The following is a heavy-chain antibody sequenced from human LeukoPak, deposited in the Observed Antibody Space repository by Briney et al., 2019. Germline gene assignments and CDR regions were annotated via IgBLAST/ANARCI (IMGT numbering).Heavy chain of an antibody. Sequence: SGSALVKPTQTLTLTCTFSGFSLSTSGMCVSWIRQPPGKALEWLARIDWDDDKYYSTSLKTRLTISKDTSKNQVVLTMTNMDPVDTATYYCARIKDWEGPGYYYYYGMDVWGQGTTVTVSS. V-gene: IGHV2-70*11. CDR1: GFSLSTSGMC. D-gene: IGHD3/OR15-3a*01. CDR3: ARIKDWEGPGYYYYYGMDV. J-gene: IGHJ6*02. CDR2: IDWDDDK.